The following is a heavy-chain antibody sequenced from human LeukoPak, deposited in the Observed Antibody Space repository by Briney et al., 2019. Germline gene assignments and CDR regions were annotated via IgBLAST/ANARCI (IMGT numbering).Heavy chain of an antibody. J-gene: IGHJ6*03. V-gene: IGHV3-9*01. Sequence: GGSLRLSCAASGFTFDDYAMHWVRQAPGKGLEWVSGISWNSGSIGYADSVKGRFTISRGNAKNSLYLQMNSLRAEDTAVYYCARDKGGLLWFGDLKPYYYYMDVWGKGTTVTVSS. CDR1: GFTFDDYA. CDR3: ARDKGGLLWFGDLKPYYYYMDV. D-gene: IGHD3-10*01. CDR2: ISWNSGSI.